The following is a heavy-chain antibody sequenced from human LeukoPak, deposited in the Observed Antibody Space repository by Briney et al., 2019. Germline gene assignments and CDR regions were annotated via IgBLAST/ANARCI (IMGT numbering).Heavy chain of an antibody. CDR3: ARERPAAASAFEI. J-gene: IGHJ3*02. CDR1: GFTFSSYA. D-gene: IGHD6-25*01. CDR2: IKTDGSAK. Sequence: PGGSLRLSCAASGFTFSSYAMSWVRQAPGKGLERVANIKTDGSAKNYLESVKGRFTISRDNAKNSLFLQMDSLRGEDTALYFCARERPAAASAFEIWGQGTRVTVSS. V-gene: IGHV3-7*01.